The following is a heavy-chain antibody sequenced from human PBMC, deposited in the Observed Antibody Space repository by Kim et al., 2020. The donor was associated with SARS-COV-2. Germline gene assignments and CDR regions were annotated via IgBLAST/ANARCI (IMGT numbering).Heavy chain of an antibody. CDR1: GGSFSGYY. V-gene: IGHV4-34*01. CDR2: INHSGST. D-gene: IGHD3-10*01. CDR3: ARDAHNRKSYYGPGSYYSGTNNWFDP. J-gene: IGHJ5*02. Sequence: SETLSLTCAVYGGSFSGYYWSWIRQPPGKGQEWIGEINHSGSTNYNPSLKSRVTISVDTSKNQFSLKLSSVTAADTAVYYCARDAHNRKSYYGPGSYYSGTNNWFDPWGQGTLVTVSS.